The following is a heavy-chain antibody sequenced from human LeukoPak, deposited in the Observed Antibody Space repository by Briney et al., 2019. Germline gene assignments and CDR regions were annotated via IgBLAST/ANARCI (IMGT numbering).Heavy chain of an antibody. V-gene: IGHV4-4*07. J-gene: IGHJ6*02. CDR3: ARECFSSICPYNNMDV. CDR2: IYSSGST. CDR1: GGSISSSY. Sequence: SETLSLTCTVSGGSISSSYWTWIRQPAGKGLEWIGRIYSSGSTNYNPSLKSRLTMSVDTSRNQFSLKLNSVTAADTAVYYCARECFSSICPYNNMDVWGQGTTVTVSS. D-gene: IGHD2-2*01.